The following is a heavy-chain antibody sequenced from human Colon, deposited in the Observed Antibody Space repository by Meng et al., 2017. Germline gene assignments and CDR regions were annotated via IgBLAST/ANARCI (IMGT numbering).Heavy chain of an antibody. CDR2: IYKTGDN. CDR1: GGSINSGGNY. CDR3: ARARGGIVAEFFDY. J-gene: IGHJ4*02. D-gene: IGHD1-26*01. Sequence: QFRLQESGQGLVNPSQSLSLPCTFSGGSINSGGNYWSWILQHPGKGLEWMGYIYKTGDNYYNPSLKSQVTISIDTSKNQFSLNLTSVTAADTAVYYCARARGGIVAEFFDYWGQGILVTVSS. V-gene: IGHV4-31*01.